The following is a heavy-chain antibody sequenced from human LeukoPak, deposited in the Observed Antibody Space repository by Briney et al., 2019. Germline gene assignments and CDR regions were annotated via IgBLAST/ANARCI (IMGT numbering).Heavy chain of an antibody. J-gene: IGHJ4*02. D-gene: IGHD5-18*01. Sequence: PSETLSLTCVVSGGSISGYYWTWIRQPPGKGLEWIGYTYYRGSSSFNPSLRSRVTISVDTSKNQFSLKLSSVTAADTAVYYCARNIGYSYGQYYFDYWGQGTLVTVSS. CDR1: GGSISGYY. CDR3: ARNIGYSYGQYYFDY. CDR2: TYYRGSS. V-gene: IGHV4-59*01.